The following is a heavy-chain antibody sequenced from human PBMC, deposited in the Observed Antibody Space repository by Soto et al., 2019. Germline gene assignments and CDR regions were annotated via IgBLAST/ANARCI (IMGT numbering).Heavy chain of an antibody. V-gene: IGHV3-23*01. D-gene: IGHD6-19*01. CDR2: ISVSGGST. Sequence: PGGSLRLSCAASGFTFSSYAMSWVRQAPGKGLEWVSAISVSGGSTYYADSVKGRFTISRDNSKNTLYLQMNSLRAEDTAVYYCAKAWGAAVAALFDYWGQGTLVTVSS. J-gene: IGHJ4*02. CDR1: GFTFSSYA. CDR3: AKAWGAAVAALFDY.